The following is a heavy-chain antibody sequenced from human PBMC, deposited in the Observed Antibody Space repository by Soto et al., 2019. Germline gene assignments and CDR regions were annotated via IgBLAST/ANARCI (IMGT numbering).Heavy chain of an antibody. CDR3: ARRVQVWLPDYYGMDV. Sequence: QAQLVQSGAEVKKPGASVNVSCKASGYDYVTYAITCVRQSPGQVIEWMGWISTLNGNTNYAQNFQGRVTMTTDTSTRIVHLELRSLRSDDTAVYYCARRVQVWLPDYYGMDVWGQGTTVTVSS. D-gene: IGHD5-18*01. CDR2: ISTLNGNT. V-gene: IGHV1-18*01. J-gene: IGHJ6*02. CDR1: GYDYVTYA.